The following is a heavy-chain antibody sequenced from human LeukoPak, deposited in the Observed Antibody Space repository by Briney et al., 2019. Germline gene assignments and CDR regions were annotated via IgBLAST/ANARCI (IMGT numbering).Heavy chain of an antibody. D-gene: IGHD3-3*01. CDR1: GFTFSSYS. Sequence: GGSLRLSCAASGFTFSSYSMNWVRQAPGKGLEWVSSISSSSSYIYYADSVKGRFTISRDNAKNSLYLQMNSLRAEDTAVYYCARDRKYDFWRDLWESDAFDIWGHGTMVTVSS. V-gene: IGHV3-21*01. CDR2: ISSSSSYI. CDR3: ARDRKYDFWRDLWESDAFDI. J-gene: IGHJ3*02.